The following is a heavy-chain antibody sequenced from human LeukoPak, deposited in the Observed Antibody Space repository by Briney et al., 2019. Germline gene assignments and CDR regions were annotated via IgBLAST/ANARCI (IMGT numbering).Heavy chain of an antibody. CDR3: AREANYYGSGSAVY. CDR1: GYIFTSYG. J-gene: IGHJ4*02. CDR2: ISAYNGNT. Sequence: ASVKVSCKASGYIFTSYGISWVRQAPGQGLEWMGWISAYNGNTNYAQKLQGRVTMTTDTSTSTAYMELRSLRSDDTAVYYCAREANYYGSGSAVYWGQGTLVTVSS. V-gene: IGHV1-18*01. D-gene: IGHD3-10*01.